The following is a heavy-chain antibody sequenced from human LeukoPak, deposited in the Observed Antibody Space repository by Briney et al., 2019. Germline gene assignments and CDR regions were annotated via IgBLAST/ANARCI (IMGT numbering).Heavy chain of an antibody. CDR1: GFTVSSNY. V-gene: IGHV3-53*01. CDR2: IANDGRT. D-gene: IGHD6-19*01. J-gene: IGHJ4*02. Sequence: TGGSLRLSCAASGFTVSSNYMSWVRQAPGKGLECVSVIANDGRTYYANSVKGRFTISRDISKNMVYLQMNSLRADDTAVYYCARDDTSGGYYEFGYWGQGTLVTVSS. CDR3: ARDDTSGGYYEFGY.